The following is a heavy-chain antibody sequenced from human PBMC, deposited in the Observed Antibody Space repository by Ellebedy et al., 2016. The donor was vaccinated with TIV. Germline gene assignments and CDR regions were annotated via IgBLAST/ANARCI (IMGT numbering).Heavy chain of an antibody. J-gene: IGHJ4*02. V-gene: IGHV3-23*01. CDR1: GFIFSIYY. CDR2: ISSGSVNI. Sequence: GESLKISCEASGFIFSIYYMSWVRQAPGERPEWVSSISSGSVNIYYRGSVQGRFTVSRDNFKSTLYLQMNSLRAEDTAKYYCVKRRGLDAADFFDSWGQGTLVTVSS. D-gene: IGHD2/OR15-2a*01. CDR3: VKRRGLDAADFFDS.